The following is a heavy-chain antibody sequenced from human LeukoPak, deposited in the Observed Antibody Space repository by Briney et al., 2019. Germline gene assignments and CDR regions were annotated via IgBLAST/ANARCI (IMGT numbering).Heavy chain of an antibody. CDR1: GFTFSSYA. V-gene: IGHV3-23*01. CDR3: AELCTRAVAASN. CDR2: ISGSGGST. Sequence: GGSLRLSCAASGFTFSSYAMSWVRQAPGKGLEWVSAISGSGGSTYYADSVKGRFTISRDNSKNTLYLQMNSLRAEDTAVYYCAELCTRAVAASNWGQGTLVTVSS. J-gene: IGHJ4*02. D-gene: IGHD6-19*01.